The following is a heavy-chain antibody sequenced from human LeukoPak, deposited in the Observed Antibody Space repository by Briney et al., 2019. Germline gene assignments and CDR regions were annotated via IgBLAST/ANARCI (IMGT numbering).Heavy chain of an antibody. CDR2: IYYSGST. Sequence: SETLSLTCTVSGGSIGSGDYYWRWIRQPPGKGLEWIGYIYYSGSTYYNPSLKGRVTISVDTSKNQFSLKLRSVTAADTAVYYCASHSGSYSYFQHWGQGTLVTVSS. J-gene: IGHJ1*01. CDR3: ASHSGSYSYFQH. V-gene: IGHV4-30-4*08. CDR1: GGSIGSGDYY. D-gene: IGHD1-26*01.